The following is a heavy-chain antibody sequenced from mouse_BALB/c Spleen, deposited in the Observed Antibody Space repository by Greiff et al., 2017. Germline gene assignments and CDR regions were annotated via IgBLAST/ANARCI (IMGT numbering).Heavy chain of an antibody. V-gene: IGHV1-84*02. CDR2: IYPGSGNT. Sequence: LQESGPELVKPGASVKISCKASGYTFTDYYINWVKQKPGQGLEWIGWIYPGSGNTKYNEKFKGKATLTVDTSSSTAYMQLSSLTSEDTAVYFCARATLYGNYGYFEVWGAGTTVTVSS. CDR1: GYTFTDYY. J-gene: IGHJ1*01. CDR3: ARATLYGNYGYFEV. D-gene: IGHD2-10*02.